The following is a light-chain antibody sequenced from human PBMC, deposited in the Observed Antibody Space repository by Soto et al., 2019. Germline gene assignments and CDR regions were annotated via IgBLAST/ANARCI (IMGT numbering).Light chain of an antibody. J-gene: IGKJ1*01. CDR1: QSISGW. CDR2: DAS. Sequence: DIQMPQSPSTLSASVGDRVTITCRASQSISGWLAWYQQKPGKAPKLLIYDASSLQSGVPSRFSGSGSGTEFTLTINSLQPDDFATYHCQQYSAYWTFGQGTKVEIK. CDR3: QQYSAYWT. V-gene: IGKV1-5*01.